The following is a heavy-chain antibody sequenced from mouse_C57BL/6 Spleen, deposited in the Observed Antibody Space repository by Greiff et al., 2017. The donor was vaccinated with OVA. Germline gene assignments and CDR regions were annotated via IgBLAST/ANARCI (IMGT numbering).Heavy chain of an antibody. CDR1: GYTFTSYW. V-gene: IGHV1-59*01. Sequence: QVQLQQPGAELVRPGTSVKLSCKASGYTFTSYWMHWVKQRPGQGLEWIGVIDPSDSYTNYNQKFKGKATLTVDTSSSTAYMQLSSLTSEDSAVYYCAKYDYEMEDFDVWGTGTTVTVSS. CDR3: AKYDYEMEDFDV. D-gene: IGHD2-4*01. CDR2: IDPSDSYT. J-gene: IGHJ1*03.